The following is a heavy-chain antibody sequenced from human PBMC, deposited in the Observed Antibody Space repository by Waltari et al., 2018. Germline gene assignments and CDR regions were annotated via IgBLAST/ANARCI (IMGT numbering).Heavy chain of an antibody. D-gene: IGHD1-26*01. CDR2: IIPIFGTA. J-gene: IGHJ6*03. Sequence: QVQLVQSGAEVKKPGSPVKVPCKAAAGRFSSYATRRWRRRPRQGREWMGGIIPIFGTANYAQKFQGRVTITADESTSTAYMELSSLRSEDTAVYYCARVPYLRVAGGYYYYYMDVWGKGTTVTVSS. V-gene: IGHV1-69*01. CDR3: ARVPYLRVAGGYYYYYMDV. CDR1: AGRFSSYA.